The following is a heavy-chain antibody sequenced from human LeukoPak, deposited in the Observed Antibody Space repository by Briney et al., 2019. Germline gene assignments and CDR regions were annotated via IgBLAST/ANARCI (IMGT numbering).Heavy chain of an antibody. CDR1: GGSIRSYY. J-gene: IGHJ4*02. CDR3: ARTPGGVAPFDY. CDR2: IYYSGST. V-gene: IGHV4-59*01. Sequence: SETLSLTCSVSGGSIRSYYWSWIRQPPGKGLEWIGYIYYSGSTNYIPSLKSRVTLSVDTSKNQFSLKLSSVTAADTAVYYCARTPGGVAPFDYWGPGTLVTVSS. D-gene: IGHD3-16*01.